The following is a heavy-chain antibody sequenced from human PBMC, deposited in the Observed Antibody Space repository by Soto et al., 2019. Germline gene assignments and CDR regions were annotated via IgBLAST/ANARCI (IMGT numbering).Heavy chain of an antibody. Sequence: GGSLRLSCAASGFTFSSYAMNWVRQAPGKGLEWVSAVSGSGGSTYYADSVKGRFTISRDNSKNTLYLQMNSLRAEDTALYYCAKDLWAAAINWFDPWGQGTLVTVSS. D-gene: IGHD2-21*01. CDR2: VSGSGGST. J-gene: IGHJ5*02. CDR3: AKDLWAAAINWFDP. CDR1: GFTFSSYA. V-gene: IGHV3-23*01.